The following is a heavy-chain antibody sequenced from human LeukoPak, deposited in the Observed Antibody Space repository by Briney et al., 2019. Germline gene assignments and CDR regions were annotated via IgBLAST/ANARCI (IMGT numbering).Heavy chain of an antibody. D-gene: IGHD2-2*01. Sequence: SETLSLTCAVYGYSLTNHYWIWIRQPPGKGLEWVGEVLHTGGTNYNPSLKSRVTISVDTSKNQFFLKLTSVTAAEPAVYYCARGPAAIQPWGPETLATVSS. V-gene: IGHV4-34*12. CDR3: ARGPAAIQP. J-gene: IGHJ5*02. CDR2: VLHTGGT. CDR1: GYSLTNHY.